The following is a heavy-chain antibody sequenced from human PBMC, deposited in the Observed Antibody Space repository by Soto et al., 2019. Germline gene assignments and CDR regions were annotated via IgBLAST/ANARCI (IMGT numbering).Heavy chain of an antibody. CDR2: ISSSGSTI. CDR3: ARVLGCSGGSCYSERDAFDI. CDR1: GFTFSDYY. D-gene: IGHD2-15*01. Sequence: PGGSLRLSCAASGFTFSDYYMSWIRQAPGKGLEWVSYISSSGSTIYYADSVKGRFTISRDNAKNSLYLQMNSLRAEDTAVYYCARVLGCSGGSCYSERDAFDIWGQGTMVTVSS. J-gene: IGHJ3*02. V-gene: IGHV3-11*01.